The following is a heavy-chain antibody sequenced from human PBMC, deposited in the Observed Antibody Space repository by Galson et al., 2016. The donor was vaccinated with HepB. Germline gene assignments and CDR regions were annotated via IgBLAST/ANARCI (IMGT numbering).Heavy chain of an antibody. V-gene: IGHV3-74*01. Sequence: SLRLSCAASGFTFSSHWMHWVRQAPGKGLVCVSRLKSDGSRTYYADSVKGRFTISRDNAKNPLYLQMNSLRAEDTAVYYCRIGAAGIDYWGQGTLVTVSS. CDR2: LKSDGSRT. CDR3: RIGAAGIDY. J-gene: IGHJ4*02. D-gene: IGHD6-13*01. CDR1: GFTFSSHW.